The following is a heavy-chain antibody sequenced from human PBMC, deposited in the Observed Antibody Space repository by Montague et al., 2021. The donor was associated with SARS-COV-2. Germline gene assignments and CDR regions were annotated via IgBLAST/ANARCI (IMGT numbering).Heavy chain of an antibody. J-gene: IGHJ3*02. V-gene: IGHV4-59*08. CDR1: GGSISSYH. CDR3: ARRGRKLLPVATTIGGFDI. CDR2: IYYSGST. Sequence: SETLSLTCTVSGGSISSYHWSWIRQPPGKGLEWIGYIYYSGSTYYNPSLKSRVTISVDTSKNHFSLKLSSVTAADTAVYYCARRGRKLLPVATTIGGFDIWGQGTMVTVSS. D-gene: IGHD5-12*01.